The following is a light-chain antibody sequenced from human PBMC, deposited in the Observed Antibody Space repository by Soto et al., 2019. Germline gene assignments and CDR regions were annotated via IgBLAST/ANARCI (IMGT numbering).Light chain of an antibody. Sequence: EIVLTQSPGTLSLSPGERATLSCRASQSVSSVYLAWYQHKPGQAPRLLIYGASSRATGIPDRFSGSGSGTDFTLTISRLEPEDFAVCYCQQYGSSPWTFGQGTKVEIK. CDR2: GAS. J-gene: IGKJ1*01. CDR3: QQYGSSPWT. V-gene: IGKV3-20*01. CDR1: QSVSSVY.